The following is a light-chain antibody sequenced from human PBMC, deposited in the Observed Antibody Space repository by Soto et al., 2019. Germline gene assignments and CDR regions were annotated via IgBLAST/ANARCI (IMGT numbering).Light chain of an antibody. J-gene: IGKJ1*01. CDR1: QSVLYSSNNRNY. Sequence: DIVMTQSPDSLAVSLGERATINCKSSQSVLYSSNNRNYLAWYQQKPGQPPKLLIYWASTRESGVPDRFGGSGSETDFTLTISSLQAEDVAVYYCQQYYSTPPTFGQGTKVEIK. CDR2: WAS. V-gene: IGKV4-1*01. CDR3: QQYYSTPPT.